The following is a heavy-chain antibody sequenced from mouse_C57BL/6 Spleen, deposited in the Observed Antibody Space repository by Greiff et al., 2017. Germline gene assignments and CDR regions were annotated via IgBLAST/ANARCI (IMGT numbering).Heavy chain of an antibody. V-gene: IGHV5-6*02. Sequence: EVKLEESGGDLVKPGGSLKLSCAASGFTFSSYGMSWVRQTPDKRLEWVATISSGGSYTYYPDSVKGRFTISRDNAKNTLYLQMSSLKSEDTAMYYCARGVLRWFAYWGQGTLVTVSA. CDR1: GFTFSSYG. D-gene: IGHD1-1*01. CDR3: ARGVLRWFAY. CDR2: ISSGGSYT. J-gene: IGHJ3*01.